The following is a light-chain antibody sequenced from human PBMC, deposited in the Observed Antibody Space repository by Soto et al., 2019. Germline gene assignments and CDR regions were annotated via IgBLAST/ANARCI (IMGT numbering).Light chain of an antibody. CDR1: QSVSSN. V-gene: IGKV3-15*01. CDR2: GAS. Sequence: EIVMTQSPATLSVSPGERATLSCRASQSVSSNLAWYRQKPGQAPRLLLYGASTRATGFPARFSGSGSGTAFTLTIRSLQSEDVAFYDCQQYNNWPQTFGQGTKLEIK. CDR3: QQYNNWPQT. J-gene: IGKJ2*01.